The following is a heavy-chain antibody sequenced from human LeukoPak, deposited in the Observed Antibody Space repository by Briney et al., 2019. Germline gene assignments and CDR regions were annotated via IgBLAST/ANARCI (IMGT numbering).Heavy chain of an antibody. Sequence: SETLSLTCFVSSGSLSDKTFYWAWLRQPPGKALEWIGNIYYRGTTYYNPSLKSRVTIFVDTSKNQFSLKVSSLTAADTAIYSCARHEESAGRSLRFWGQGTRVTVYS. V-gene: IGHV4-39*01. D-gene: IGHD3-10*01. CDR2: IYYRGTT. CDR3: ARHEESAGRSLRF. CDR1: SGSLSDKTFY. J-gene: IGHJ4*02.